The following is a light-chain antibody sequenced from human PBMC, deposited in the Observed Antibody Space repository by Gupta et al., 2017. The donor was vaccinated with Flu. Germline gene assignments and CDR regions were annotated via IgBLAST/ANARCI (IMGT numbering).Light chain of an antibody. CDR3: QQSYSTPYT. CDR2: AAS. CDR1: QSISSY. V-gene: IGKV1-39*01. J-gene: IGKJ2*01. Sequence: DIQMTQSPSSLSASVGDRVTITCRASQSISSYLNWYQQKPGKAPKLLIYAASSLQSGVPSRFSGSASGTDFTLTISRLQPEDFATYYCQQSYSTPYTFGQGTKLEIK.